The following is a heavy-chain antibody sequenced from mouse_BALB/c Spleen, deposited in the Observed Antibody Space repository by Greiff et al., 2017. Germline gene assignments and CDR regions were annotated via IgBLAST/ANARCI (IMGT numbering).Heavy chain of an antibody. D-gene: IGHD2-2*01. CDR3: ARGDLLWLPGFAY. CDR2: ISYDGSN. Sequence: EVQLQQSGPGLVKPSQSLSLTCSVTGYSITSGYYWNWIRQFPGNKLEWMGYISYDGSNNYNPSLKNRISITRDTSKNQFFLKLNSVTTEDTATYYCARGDLLWLPGFAYWGQGTLVTVSA. V-gene: IGHV3-6*02. J-gene: IGHJ3*01. CDR1: GYSITSGYY.